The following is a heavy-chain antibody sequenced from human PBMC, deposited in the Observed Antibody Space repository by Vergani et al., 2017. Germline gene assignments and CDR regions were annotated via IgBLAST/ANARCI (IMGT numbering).Heavy chain of an antibody. CDR2: ISGSGGRT. J-gene: IGHJ4*02. V-gene: IGHV3-23*01. CDR3: VKCSQVLVGDFDY. Sequence: EVQVLESGGGLVQPGGSLRLSCAASGFTSSSYAMNWVRRAAGRGLEWVSGISGSGGRTYYADSVKGRFTISRDNTKNTLYLQMNSLRAEDTAVYYCVKCSQVLVGDFDYWGQGTLVTVSS. D-gene: IGHD3-16*01. CDR1: GFTSSSYA.